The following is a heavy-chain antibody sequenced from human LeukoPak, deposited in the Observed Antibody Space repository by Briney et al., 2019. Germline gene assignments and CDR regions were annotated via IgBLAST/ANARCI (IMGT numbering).Heavy chain of an antibody. CDR3: AKRYIANTGPVDY. Sequence: GGSLRLSCAASGLTFSDYAMSWVRQAPGQGLEWVSGISGSAQRTYYADSVKGRFTISRDNFKRTLYVEMNSLRAEDTAVYYCAKRYIANTGPVDYWGQGTLVTVSS. CDR2: ISGSAQRT. V-gene: IGHV3-23*01. J-gene: IGHJ4*02. CDR1: GLTFSDYA. D-gene: IGHD1-1*01.